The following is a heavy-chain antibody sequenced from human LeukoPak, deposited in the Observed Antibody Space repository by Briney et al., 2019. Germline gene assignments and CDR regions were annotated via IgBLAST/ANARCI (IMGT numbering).Heavy chain of an antibody. J-gene: IGHJ5*02. CDR3: AKPTHVRGGPWFDP. CDR1: GYTLTELS. D-gene: IGHD1-14*01. V-gene: IGHV1-24*01. Sequence: GASVKVSCKVSGYTLTELSMHWVRQAPGKGREWMGGFDPEDGETIYAQKFLGRVTMTEDTSTDTAYMELSSLRSEDTAVYYCAKPTHVRGGPWFDPWGQGTLVTVSS. CDR2: FDPEDGET.